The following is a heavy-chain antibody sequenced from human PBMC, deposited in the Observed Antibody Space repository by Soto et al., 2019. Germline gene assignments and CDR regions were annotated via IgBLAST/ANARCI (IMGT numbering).Heavy chain of an antibody. CDR1: GGSISSGGYY. Sequence: NPSETLSLTCTVSGGSISSGGYYWSWIRQHPGKGLEWIGYIYYSGSTYYNPSLKSRVTISVDTSKNKFSLKLISVTAADTAVYYCARGLTTVTTYYYYGMDVWGQGTTVTVSS. CDR3: ARGLTTVTTYYYYGMDV. V-gene: IGHV4-31*03. D-gene: IGHD4-4*01. J-gene: IGHJ6*02. CDR2: IYYSGST.